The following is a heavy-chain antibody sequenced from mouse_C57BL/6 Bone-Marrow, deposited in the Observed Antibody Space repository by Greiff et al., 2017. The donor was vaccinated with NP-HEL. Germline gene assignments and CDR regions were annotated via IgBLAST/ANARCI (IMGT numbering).Heavy chain of an antibody. CDR3: ARTAQATSYAMDY. J-gene: IGHJ4*01. V-gene: IGHV5-6*01. CDR1: GFTFSSYG. D-gene: IGHD3-2*02. CDR2: ISSGGSYT. Sequence: EVQGVESGEDLVKPGGSLKLSCAASGFTFSSYGMSWVRQTPDKRLEWVATISSGGSYTYYPDSVKGRFTISRDNAKNTLYLQMSSLKSEDTAMYYCARTAQATSYAMDYWGQGTSVTVSS.